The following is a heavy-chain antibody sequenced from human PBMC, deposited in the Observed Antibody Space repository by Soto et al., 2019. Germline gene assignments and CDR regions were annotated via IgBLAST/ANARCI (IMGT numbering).Heavy chain of an antibody. J-gene: IGHJ4*02. CDR3: ARGRGAAADYFDF. Sequence: GGSLRLSCAVSGFTFSDYYMTWIRQAPGKGLEWVSYISSSTSHTNYADSVKGRFTISRDNAKNSLFLQMNSLRAEDTAVYSCARGRGAAADYFDFWGQGTLVNVSS. V-gene: IGHV3-11*05. D-gene: IGHD6-13*01. CDR2: ISSSTSHT. CDR1: GFTFSDYY.